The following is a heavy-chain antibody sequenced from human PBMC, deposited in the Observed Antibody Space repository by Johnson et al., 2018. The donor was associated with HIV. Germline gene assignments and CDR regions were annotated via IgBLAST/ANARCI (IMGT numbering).Heavy chain of an antibody. CDR1: GFTFSIYA. Sequence: ESGAGVVQPGRSLRLSCAPSGFTFSIYAMHWVLQAPGKGLESVAVISSDGSNKYYANSVTGRFTISRDKSKNTLYLQMNSLRAEDTAVFYCARDRGYLDAFDIWGQGTMVTVSS. J-gene: IGHJ3*02. CDR3: ARDRGYLDAFDI. V-gene: IGHV3-30-3*01. D-gene: IGHD1-26*01. CDR2: ISSDGSNK.